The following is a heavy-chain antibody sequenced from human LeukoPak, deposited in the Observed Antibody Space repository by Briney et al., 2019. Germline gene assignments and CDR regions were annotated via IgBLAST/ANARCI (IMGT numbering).Heavy chain of an antibody. CDR1: GGSISSNSHY. V-gene: IGHV4-39*01. Sequence: PSETLSLTCTVSGGSISSNSHYWGWIRQTPGKGLEWIGSIYYTGTTYYNPSLKSRVTISIDTSKSQFSLKLSSVTAADTAVYYCARTNPSFDYWGQGTLVTVSS. CDR2: IYYTGTT. CDR3: ARTNPSFDY. J-gene: IGHJ4*02.